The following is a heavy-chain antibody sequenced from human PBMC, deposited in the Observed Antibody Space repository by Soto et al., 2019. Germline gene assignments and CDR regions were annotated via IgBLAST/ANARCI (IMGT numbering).Heavy chain of an antibody. D-gene: IGHD5-18*01. CDR2: IYYSGST. CDR1: GGSISSGDYY. Sequence: NPSETVSLTXTVSGGSISSGDYYWSWIRQPPGKGLEWIGYIYYSGSTYYNPSLKSRVTISVDTSKNQFSLKLSSVTAADTAVYYCARREGRGYSHGYTGGAFDYWGQGTLVTVSS. V-gene: IGHV4-30-4*01. CDR3: ARREGRGYSHGYTGGAFDY. J-gene: IGHJ4*02.